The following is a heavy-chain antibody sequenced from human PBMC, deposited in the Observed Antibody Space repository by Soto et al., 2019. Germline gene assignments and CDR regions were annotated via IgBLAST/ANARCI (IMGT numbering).Heavy chain of an antibody. CDR2: IYYSGST. CDR3: ARNVDTATNCFDP. J-gene: IGHJ5*02. D-gene: IGHD5-18*01. Sequence: TLSLTCTVSGGSISSGGYYWSWIRPHPGKGLEWIGYIYYSGSTYYNPSLKSRVTISVDTSKNQFSLKLSSVTAADTAVYYCARNVDTATNCFDPWGQGTLVTVSS. CDR1: GGSISSGGYY. V-gene: IGHV4-31*03.